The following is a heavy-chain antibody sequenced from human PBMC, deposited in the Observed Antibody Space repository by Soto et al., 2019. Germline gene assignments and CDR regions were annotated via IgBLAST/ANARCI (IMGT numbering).Heavy chain of an antibody. D-gene: IGHD3-22*01. CDR1: GFSFSDFA. CDR2: ISDSGRTT. J-gene: IGHJ4*03. CDR3: AKDDTSSGSFDY. V-gene: IGHV3-23*01. Sequence: DVQLLESGGDLVQPGGSLRLSCEASGFSFSDFAMTWVRQAPGKGLEWVSSISDSGRTTYVADSVKGRFTISRDNSKNMVFLQMKSLRAEDTAVYYCAKDDTSSGSFDYWGQGTLVTVSS.